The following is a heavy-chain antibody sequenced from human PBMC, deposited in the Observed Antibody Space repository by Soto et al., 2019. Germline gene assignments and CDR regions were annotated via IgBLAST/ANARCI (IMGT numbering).Heavy chain of an antibody. J-gene: IGHJ3*02. CDR1: DGSIGTYY. CDR2: IYITGST. CDR3: ARGGRDGFDT. Sequence: QVHLRESGPGLVKPSETLSLTCTVSDGSIGTYYWNWIRQSAGNRLEWIGRIYITGSTNFNPSLKSRVAMSVDKDKNQFSLELTSVTAADTAMYYCARGGRDGFDTWGQGTMVTVSS. V-gene: IGHV4-4*07.